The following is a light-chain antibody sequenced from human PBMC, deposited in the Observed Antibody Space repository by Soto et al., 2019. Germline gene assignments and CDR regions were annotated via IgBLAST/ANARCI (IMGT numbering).Light chain of an antibody. CDR2: AAS. CDR3: QKYNSAPLT. J-gene: IGKJ4*01. V-gene: IGKV1-27*01. Sequence: DIQMTQSPSSLSASFGDRVTITCRASQGIGVYLAWFQQKPGNAPKLLIYAASTLQSGVPSRFSGSGSGTDFTLTISGLQPEGVATYYCQKYNSAPLTFGGGTKVEIK. CDR1: QGIGVY.